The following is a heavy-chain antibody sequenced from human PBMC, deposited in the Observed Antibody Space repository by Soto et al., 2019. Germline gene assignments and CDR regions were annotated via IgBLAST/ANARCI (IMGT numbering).Heavy chain of an antibody. CDR2: ISAYNGNT. CDR1: VYTFPTYG. J-gene: IGHJ6*02. CDR3: ARYLYSYGYYAMDV. Sequence: QVHLVQSGAAVKKPGASVKVSCKTSVYTFPTYGISWVRQAPGQGLEWMGWISAYNGNTNYAQKLQGRVTMTTDTSTSTAYMELRSLRSDDTAVYYGARYLYSYGYYAMDVWGQGTTVTVSS. D-gene: IGHD5-18*01. V-gene: IGHV1-18*04.